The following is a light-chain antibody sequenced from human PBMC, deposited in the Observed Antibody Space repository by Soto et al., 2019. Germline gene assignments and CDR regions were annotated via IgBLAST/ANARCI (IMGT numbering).Light chain of an antibody. J-gene: IGLJ3*02. CDR2: VESTGTY. V-gene: IGLV4-60*02. CDR3: ETWDSNTRV. CDR1: SGHSTYI. Sequence: QSVLTQPSSASASLGSSVKLTCTLSSGHSTYIIAWHQQQPGKAPRYLMKVESTGTYNKGSGVPDRFSGSSSGADRYLTISNLQFEDEADYYCETWDSNTRVFGGGTKLTVL.